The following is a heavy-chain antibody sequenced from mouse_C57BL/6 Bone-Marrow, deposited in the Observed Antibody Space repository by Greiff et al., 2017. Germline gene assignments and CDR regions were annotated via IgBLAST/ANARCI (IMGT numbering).Heavy chain of an antibody. J-gene: IGHJ4*01. CDR3: ARSGGNYPMDY. Sequence: QVQLKESGAELARPGASGKMSCKASGYPFTSYTMNWVKQRPGQGLEWIGYINPSSGYTKYNQKFKDKATLTADKSSSTAYMQLSSLTSEDSAVYYCARSGGNYPMDYWGQGTSVTVSS. D-gene: IGHD2-1*01. V-gene: IGHV1-4*01. CDR1: GYPFTSYT. CDR2: INPSSGYT.